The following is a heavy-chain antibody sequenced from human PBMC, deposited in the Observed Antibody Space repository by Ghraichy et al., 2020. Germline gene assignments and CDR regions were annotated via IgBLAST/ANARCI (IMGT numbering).Heavy chain of an antibody. D-gene: IGHD3-10*01. CDR2: IIPIFGTA. CDR3: ARDYESGSGSYSFPPIPPAEYFQH. V-gene: IGHV1-69*06. J-gene: IGHJ1*01. CDR1: GGTFSSYA. Sequence: SVKVSCKASGGTFSSYAISWVRQAPGQGLEWMGGIIPIFGTANYAQKFQGRVTITADKSTSTAYMELSSLRSEDTAVYYCARDYESGSGSYSFPPIPPAEYFQHWGQGTLVTVSS.